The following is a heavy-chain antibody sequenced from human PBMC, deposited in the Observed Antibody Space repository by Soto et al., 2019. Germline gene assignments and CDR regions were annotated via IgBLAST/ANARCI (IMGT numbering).Heavy chain of an antibody. J-gene: IGHJ4*02. CDR2: VSANNGHT. CDR3: ARDAWAGYSSGWYNY. V-gene: IGHV1-18*03. D-gene: IGHD6-19*01. CDR1: GYTFSSYG. Sequence: QVKLVQSGAELKKPGASVRVSCKASGYTFSSYGMSWVRQAPGQGLEWMGWVSANNGHTNYAQKFQGRVLMTTDTSATTVYRELRSLTSDDMAVYYCARDAWAGYSSGWYNYWGQGTLVTVSS.